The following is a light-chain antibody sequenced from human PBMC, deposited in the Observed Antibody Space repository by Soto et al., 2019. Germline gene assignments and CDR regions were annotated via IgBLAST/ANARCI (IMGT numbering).Light chain of an antibody. CDR3: QQYGSSPPLT. J-gene: IGKJ4*01. Sequence: EIVLTQSPGTLSLSPGERATLSCRASQSVSSTYLAWYQLKPGQAPRLLIYGASSRATGIPHRFSGSGSGTDFTLTISRLEPYDFAVYYCQQYGSSPPLTFGGGTKVEI. CDR1: QSVSSTY. CDR2: GAS. V-gene: IGKV3-20*01.